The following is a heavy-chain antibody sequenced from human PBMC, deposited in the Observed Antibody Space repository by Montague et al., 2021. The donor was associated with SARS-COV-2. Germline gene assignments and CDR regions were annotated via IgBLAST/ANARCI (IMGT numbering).Heavy chain of an antibody. CDR3: ARLVWFGELSSENWFDP. V-gene: IGHV4-39*01. CDR1: GGSISSNSNY. J-gene: IGHJ5*02. CDR2: NNYSGST. D-gene: IGHD3-10*01. Sequence: SETLSLTCTVSGGSISSNSNYWIWLRPPPGMGLEWIRSNNYSGSTYSTPSLKSRVTISVDTSKNQFSLNSNSVAAADTAVYSCARLVWFGELSSENWFDPWGQGTLVTVSS.